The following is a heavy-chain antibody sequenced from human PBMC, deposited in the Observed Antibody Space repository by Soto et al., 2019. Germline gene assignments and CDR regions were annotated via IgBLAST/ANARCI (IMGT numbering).Heavy chain of an antibody. Sequence: PGGSLRLSCAASGFTFSSYAMSWVRQAPGKGLEWVSAISGSGGSTYYADSVKGRFTISRDNSKNTLYLQMNSLRDEDTAVYYCAKIRRLEQQGGGLDCWGQGTLVTVSA. V-gene: IGHV3-23*01. J-gene: IGHJ4*02. CDR2: ISGSGGST. D-gene: IGHD2-15*01. CDR1: GFTFSSYA. CDR3: AKIRRLEQQGGGLDC.